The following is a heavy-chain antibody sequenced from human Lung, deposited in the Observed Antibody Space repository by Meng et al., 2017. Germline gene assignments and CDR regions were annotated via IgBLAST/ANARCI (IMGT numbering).Heavy chain of an antibody. Sequence: VMLVGSGGGVGQAGRSLRLSCAASGFTFSSYGMHWVRHAPGKGLEWVAVIWYDGSNKYYADSVKGRFTISRDNSKNTLYLQMNSLRAEDTAVYYCAGFYYDSSGGGYWGQGTLVTVSS. CDR1: GFTFSSYG. V-gene: IGHV3-33*01. D-gene: IGHD3-22*01. CDR2: IWYDGSNK. CDR3: AGFYYDSSGGGY. J-gene: IGHJ4*02.